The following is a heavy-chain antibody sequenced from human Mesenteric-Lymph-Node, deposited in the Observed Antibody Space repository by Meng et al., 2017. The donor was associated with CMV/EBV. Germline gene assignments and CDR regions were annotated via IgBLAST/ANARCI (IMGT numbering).Heavy chain of an antibody. D-gene: IGHD3-3*01. CDR2: IIPILGIA. V-gene: IGHV1-69*04. CDR1: GGTFSSYT. Sequence: SVQVSCKASGGTFSSYTISWVRQAPGQGLEWMGRIIPILGIANYAQKFQGRVTITADKSTSTAYMELSSLRSEDTAVYYCARDLITIFGVTYRDAFDIWGQGTLVTVSS. CDR3: ARDLITIFGVTYRDAFDI. J-gene: IGHJ3*02.